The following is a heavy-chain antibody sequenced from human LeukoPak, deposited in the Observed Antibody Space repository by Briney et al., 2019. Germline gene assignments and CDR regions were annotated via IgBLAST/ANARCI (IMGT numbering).Heavy chain of an antibody. CDR1: GFTFSGYW. CDR3: ARRGRIFGVVIIGYFDY. D-gene: IGHD3-3*01. Sequence: GGSLRLSCAASGFTFSGYWMSWVRQAPGKGLECVANKEQEGSEKNYVDSVKGRFTISRDNAKNSLYLQMNSLRAEDTAVYYCARRGRIFGVVIIGYFDYWGQGTLVTVSS. J-gene: IGHJ4*02. V-gene: IGHV3-7*05. CDR2: KEQEGSEK.